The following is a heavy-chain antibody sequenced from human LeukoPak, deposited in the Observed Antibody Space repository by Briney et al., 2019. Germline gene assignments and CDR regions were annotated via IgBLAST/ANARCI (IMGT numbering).Heavy chain of an antibody. Sequence: SETLSLTCTVSSYSISSNSYWGWIRQPPGKGLEWIGRIYTSGSTNYNPSLKSRVTMSVDTSKNQFSLKLSSVTAADTAVYYCARGLSYYYDSSGYYTINWFDPWGQGTLVTVSS. CDR1: SYSISSNSY. D-gene: IGHD3-22*01. V-gene: IGHV4-38-2*02. CDR3: ARGLSYYYDSSGYYTINWFDP. J-gene: IGHJ5*02. CDR2: IYTSGST.